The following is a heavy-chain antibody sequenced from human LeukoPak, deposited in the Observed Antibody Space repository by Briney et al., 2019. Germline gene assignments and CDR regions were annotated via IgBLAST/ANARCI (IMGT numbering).Heavy chain of an antibody. Sequence: SETLSLTCAVSGGSFSGYYWSWIRQPPGKGLEWIGEINHSGSTNYNPSLKSRVTISVDTSKNQFSLKLSSVTAADTAVYYCARVAPYYYDSSGYYLPYYYYGMDVWGQGTTVTVSS. CDR3: ARVAPYYYDSSGYYLPYYYYGMDV. CDR2: INHSGST. D-gene: IGHD3-22*01. J-gene: IGHJ6*02. CDR1: GGSFSGYY. V-gene: IGHV4-34*01.